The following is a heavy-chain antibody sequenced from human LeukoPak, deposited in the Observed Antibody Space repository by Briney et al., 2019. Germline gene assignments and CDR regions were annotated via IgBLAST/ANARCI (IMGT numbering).Heavy chain of an antibody. V-gene: IGHV4-59*01. CDR1: GGSIISYY. D-gene: IGHD5-24*01. CDR2: IYYSGST. Sequence: SETLSLTCTVSGGSIISYYWTWIRQPPGKALEWIGYIYYSGSTNYNPSLKSRVTISVDTSKNQFSLKLSSVTAADTAVYYCARGEMIFDFWGQGTLVTVSS. CDR3: ARGEMIFDF. J-gene: IGHJ4*02.